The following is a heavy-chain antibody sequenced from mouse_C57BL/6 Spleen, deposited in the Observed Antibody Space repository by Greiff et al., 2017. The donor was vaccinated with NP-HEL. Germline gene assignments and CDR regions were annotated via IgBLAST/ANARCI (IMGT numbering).Heavy chain of an antibody. CDR2: INPNNGGT. CDR3: ARVYLGAMDY. Sequence: EVQLQQSGPELVKPGASVKISCKASGYTFTDYYMNWVKQSHGKSLEWIGDINPNNGGTSYNQKFKGKATLTVDKSSSTAYMELRSLTSEDSAVYYCARVYLGAMDYGGQGTSVTVSS. CDR1: GYTFTDYY. J-gene: IGHJ4*01. D-gene: IGHD4-1*01. V-gene: IGHV1-26*01.